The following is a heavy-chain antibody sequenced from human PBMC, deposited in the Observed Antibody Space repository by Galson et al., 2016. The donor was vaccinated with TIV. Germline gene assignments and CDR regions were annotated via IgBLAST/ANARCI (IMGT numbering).Heavy chain of an antibody. CDR1: RNTFSSYD. J-gene: IGHJ6*03. V-gene: IGHV1-8*02. CDR2: MNPDSGNT. D-gene: IGHD2-15*01. CDR3: ARGHSGGGNFYYYYMNV. Sequence: SVKVSCKASRNTFSSYDINWVRQATGQGLEWMGWMNPDSGNTGYAQNFQGRVTMTRNTSISTAYMELSSLRSEDTAVYYCARGHSGGGNFYYYYMNVWGTGTTVTVSS.